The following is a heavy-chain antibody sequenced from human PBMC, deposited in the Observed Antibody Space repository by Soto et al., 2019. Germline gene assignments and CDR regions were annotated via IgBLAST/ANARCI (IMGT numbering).Heavy chain of an antibody. Sequence: ASVKVSCKASGYTFTSYYMHWVRQAPGQGLEWMGRINANNGNTSYAQKLQGRVTMTTDTSTSTAYMELRSLRSDDTAVYYCARDRGCSSTSCYPLDNAFDIWGQGTMVTVSS. CDR2: INANNGNT. J-gene: IGHJ3*02. D-gene: IGHD2-2*01. V-gene: IGHV1-18*04. CDR1: GYTFTSYY. CDR3: ARDRGCSSTSCYPLDNAFDI.